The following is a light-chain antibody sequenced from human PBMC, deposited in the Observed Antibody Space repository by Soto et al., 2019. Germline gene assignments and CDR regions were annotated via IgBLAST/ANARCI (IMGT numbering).Light chain of an antibody. Sequence: DIQMTQSPSSLSASVGDRVTITCQARQDISNYLNWYQQKPGKAPKFLIYDASNLERGVPSRFSGSGSGPDFTFTICSQQPEDIGTYYCQQYDNLAFTFGQGTKLAIK. V-gene: IGKV1-33*01. J-gene: IGKJ2*01. CDR2: DAS. CDR1: QDISNY. CDR3: QQYDNLAFT.